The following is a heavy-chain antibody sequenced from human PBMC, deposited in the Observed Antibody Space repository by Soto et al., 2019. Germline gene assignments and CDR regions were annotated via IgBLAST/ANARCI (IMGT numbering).Heavy chain of an antibody. D-gene: IGHD1-26*01. CDR2: MYYSGNT. V-gene: IGHV4-59*01. CDR1: GDSSRGYD. CDR3: AYDIGNYRGSFDN. Sequence: SETLSLTCTVSGDSSRGYDWSWIRQPPGKGLEWIGYMYYSGNTNYNPSLKSRITMSVDTSKKQFSLKLRSVTAADTAVYYCAYDIGNYRGSFDNWGQGTLVTVSS. J-gene: IGHJ4*02.